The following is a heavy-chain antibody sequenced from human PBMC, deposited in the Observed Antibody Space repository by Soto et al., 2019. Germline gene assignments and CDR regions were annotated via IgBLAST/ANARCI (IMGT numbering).Heavy chain of an antibody. D-gene: IGHD3-10*01. CDR3: ARGHRGRNTLVRGSHCAFDI. J-gene: IGHJ3*02. CDR1: GGSFSGYY. Sequence: QVQLQQWGAGLLKPSETLSLTCAVYGGSFSGYYWSWIRQPPGKGLEWIGEINHSGSTNYNPSLKSRVTTSVDPSKNQSSLRLSSVTAADTAVYYCARGHRGRNTLVRGSHCAFDIWGQGTMVTVSS. V-gene: IGHV4-34*01. CDR2: INHSGST.